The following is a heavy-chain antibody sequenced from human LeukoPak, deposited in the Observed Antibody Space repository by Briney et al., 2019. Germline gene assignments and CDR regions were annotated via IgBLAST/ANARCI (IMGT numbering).Heavy chain of an antibody. Sequence: SETLSLTCTVSGGSISSSSYYWVWIRQPPGKGLEWIGTVYYSGSTYYNPSPKSRVPISLDTSKNQFSLKLSSVTAADTAIYYCARDLYFPDTSGYKDYWGQGILVTVSS. CDR3: ARDLYFPDTSGYKDY. J-gene: IGHJ4*02. CDR2: VYYSGST. V-gene: IGHV4-39*07. CDR1: GGSISSSSYY. D-gene: IGHD3-22*01.